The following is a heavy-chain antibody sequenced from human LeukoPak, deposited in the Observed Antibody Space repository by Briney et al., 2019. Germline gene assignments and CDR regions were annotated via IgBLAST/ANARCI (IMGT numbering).Heavy chain of an antibody. CDR3: ARFRGYSYGVNGFDI. Sequence: GGSLRLSCAASGFTFNDYDMHWVREITGKGLERVSGIAAAHDAHYAGSVKGRFTIFRESATNSVYLQMNSLRDGDTAVYYCARFRGYSYGVNGFDIWGGGTMVSVSS. D-gene: IGHD5-18*01. CDR2: IAAAHDA. J-gene: IGHJ3*02. CDR1: GFTFNDYD. V-gene: IGHV3-13*01.